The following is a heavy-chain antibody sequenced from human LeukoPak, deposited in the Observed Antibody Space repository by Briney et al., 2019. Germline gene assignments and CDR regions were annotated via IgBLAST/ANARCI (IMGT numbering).Heavy chain of an antibody. Sequence: ASVKVSCKASGGTFSSYAISWVRQAPGQGLEWMGGIIPIFGTANYAQKFQGRVTITADESTSTAYMELSSLRSEDTAVYYCARSGYYGSGSYPGAQNDYWGQGTLVTVSS. CDR2: IIPIFGTA. CDR3: ARSGYYGSGSYPGAQNDY. D-gene: IGHD3-10*01. V-gene: IGHV1-69*13. CDR1: GGTFSSYA. J-gene: IGHJ4*02.